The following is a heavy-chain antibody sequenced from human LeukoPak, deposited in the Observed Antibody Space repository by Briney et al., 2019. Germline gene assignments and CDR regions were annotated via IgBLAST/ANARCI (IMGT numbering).Heavy chain of an antibody. D-gene: IGHD1-1*01. CDR3: AKAMEKNFDY. CDR1: GFTFSNYG. CDR2: ISDDGTQK. Sequence: GMSLRLSCAASGFTFSNYGFHWVRQAPGKGLEWVAVISDDGTQKKYADSVKGRFTICRDSFKNTLYLQMYSLRADDTAVYYCAKAMEKNFDYWGQGTLVTVSS. V-gene: IGHV3-30*18. J-gene: IGHJ4*02.